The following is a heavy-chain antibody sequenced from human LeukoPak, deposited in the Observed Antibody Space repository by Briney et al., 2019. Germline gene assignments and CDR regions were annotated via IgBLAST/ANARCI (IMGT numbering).Heavy chain of an antibody. V-gene: IGHV3-11*04. CDR2: ISSSGGTT. J-gene: IGHJ4*02. CDR1: GFTFSDYY. D-gene: IGHD5-24*01. CDR3: ARMGRDVYNFCFDY. Sequence: GGSLRLSCSAPGFTFSDYYMCWIRQAPGKGLEWISCISSSGGTTYYAESVKGRFTISRDSDKKSVFLQMNTLSADDTAVYYCARMGRDVYNFCFDYWGQGTLVTVSS.